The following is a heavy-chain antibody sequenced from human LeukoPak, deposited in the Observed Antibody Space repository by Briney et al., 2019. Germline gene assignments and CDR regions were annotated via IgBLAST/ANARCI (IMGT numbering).Heavy chain of an antibody. J-gene: IGHJ3*02. D-gene: IGHD1-26*01. CDR1: GGTFSSYA. CDR2: IIPIFGTA. V-gene: IGHV1-69*01. CDR3: ARPDRGSYQGSGAFDI. Sequence: GSSVKVSCKASGGTFSSYAISWVRQAPGQGLEWMGGIIPIFGTANYAQKFQGRATITADESTSTAYMELSSLRSEDTAVYYCARPDRGSYQGSGAFDIWGQGTMVTVSS.